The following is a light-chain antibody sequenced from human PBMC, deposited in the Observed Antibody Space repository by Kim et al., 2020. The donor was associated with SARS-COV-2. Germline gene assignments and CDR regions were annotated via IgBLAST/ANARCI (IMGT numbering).Light chain of an antibody. CDR1: SSDVGNYNR. CDR3: SSYTSSGTLV. V-gene: IGLV2-18*02. Sequence: QSALTQPPSVSGSPGQSVTISCTGTSSDVGNYNRVSWYQQPPGTAPKLMIYGVSDRPSGVPDRFSGSKSGNTASLTISGLQAEDEADYYCSSYTSSGTLVFGGGTQLTVL. CDR2: GVS. J-gene: IGLJ2*01.